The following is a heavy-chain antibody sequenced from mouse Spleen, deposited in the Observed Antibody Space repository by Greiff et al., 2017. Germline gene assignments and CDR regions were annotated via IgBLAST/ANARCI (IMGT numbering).Heavy chain of an antibody. CDR3: ARYYRYDMAWFAY. Sequence: SGPELVKPGALVKISCKASGYTFTSYDINWVKQRPGQGLEWMGWIYPGDGSTKYNEKFKGKATLTADKSSSTAYMQLSSLTSENAAVYFCARYYRYDMAWFAYWGQGTLVTVSA. CDR2: IYPGDGST. D-gene: IGHD2-14*01. CDR1: GYTFTSYD. J-gene: IGHJ3*01. V-gene: IGHV1S33*01.